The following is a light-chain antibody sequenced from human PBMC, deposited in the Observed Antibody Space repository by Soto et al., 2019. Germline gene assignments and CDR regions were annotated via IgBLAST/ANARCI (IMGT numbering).Light chain of an antibody. CDR3: QKYNTAPWT. Sequence: DIQMTQSPSSLSASVGDRVTITCRASQGINIYLAWYQQKPGTVPKLLIYTASTLQSGVPSRFSGSGSGTDFTLTIGSLQPEDVATYYCQKYNTAPWTIGQGTKVEIK. CDR2: TAS. CDR1: QGINIY. J-gene: IGKJ1*01. V-gene: IGKV1-27*01.